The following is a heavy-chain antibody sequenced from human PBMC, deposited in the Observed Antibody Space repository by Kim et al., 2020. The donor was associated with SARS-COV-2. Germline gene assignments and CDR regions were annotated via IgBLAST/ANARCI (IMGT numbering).Heavy chain of an antibody. CDR2: ISSNGGST. CDR3: VKGAEWEPRYGMNV. D-gene: IGHD1-26*01. Sequence: GGSLRLSCSASGFTFSSYAMHWVRQAPGKGLEYVSAISSNGGSTYYADSVKGRFTISRDNSKYTLYLQMSSLRAEDTAVYYCVKGAEWEPRYGMNVWGQGTSDTISS. V-gene: IGHV3-64D*09. CDR1: GFTFSSYA. J-gene: IGHJ6*02.